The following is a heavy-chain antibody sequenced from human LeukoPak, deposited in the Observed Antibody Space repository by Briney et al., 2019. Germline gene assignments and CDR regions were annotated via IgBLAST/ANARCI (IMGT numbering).Heavy chain of an antibody. V-gene: IGHV3-66*01. CDR2: IYDTGSK. J-gene: IGHJ6*03. CDR1: GFTFTTYW. D-gene: IGHD7-27*01. Sequence: GESLRLSCAASGFTFTTYWMSWVRQAPGKGLEWVSVIYDTGSKYYADSVKGRFTISRDNDKNTLFLQMNSLRADDTAVYYCATGAGPLKYYYYMDVWGTGAAVTISS. CDR3: ATGAGPLKYYYYMDV.